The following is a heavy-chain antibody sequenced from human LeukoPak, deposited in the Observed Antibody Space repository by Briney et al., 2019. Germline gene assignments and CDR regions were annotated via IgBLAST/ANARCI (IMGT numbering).Heavy chain of an antibody. Sequence: GRSLRLSCAASGFTFSSYGMHWVRQAPGKGLEWVAVIWYDGSNKYYADSVKGRFTISRDNSKNTLYLQMNSLRAEDTAVYYCAKVRGGYYYDSKPNYMDVRGKGTTVTVSS. D-gene: IGHD3-22*01. J-gene: IGHJ6*03. CDR2: IWYDGSNK. CDR3: AKVRGGYYYDSKPNYMDV. V-gene: IGHV3-33*06. CDR1: GFTFSSYG.